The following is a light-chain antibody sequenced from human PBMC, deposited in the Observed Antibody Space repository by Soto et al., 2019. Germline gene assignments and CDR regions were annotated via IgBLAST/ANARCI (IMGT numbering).Light chain of an antibody. CDR2: DAS. CDR3: QQRSTWPRT. V-gene: IGKV3-11*01. J-gene: IGKJ4*01. Sequence: CPSPQYASVGDRATLSCRASQSVTSSLVWYQQKPGQSPRLLMYDASNRATDIPARFSGSGSGTDFTLTMSSLDTEDSAVQYCQQRSTWPRTLGGGTKVDIK. CDR1: QSVTSS.